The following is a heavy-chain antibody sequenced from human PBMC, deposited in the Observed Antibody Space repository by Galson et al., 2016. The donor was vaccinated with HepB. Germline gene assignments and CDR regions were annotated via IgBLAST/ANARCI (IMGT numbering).Heavy chain of an antibody. CDR2: ISAASNT. CDR3: TTDVGMTTVTNLREDYYGMDV. CDR1: GFTFSSYA. D-gene: IGHD4-17*01. V-gene: IGHV3-23*01. Sequence: SLRLSCAASGFTFSSYAMSWVRQAPGKGPEWVSVISAASNTYYTDSVKGRFTISRDNSKTTLYLEMNSLKTEDTAVYYCTTDVGMTTVTNLREDYYGMDVWGQGTTVTV. J-gene: IGHJ6*02.